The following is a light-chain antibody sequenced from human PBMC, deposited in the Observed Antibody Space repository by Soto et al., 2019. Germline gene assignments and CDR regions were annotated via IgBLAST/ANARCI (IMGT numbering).Light chain of an antibody. CDR1: QSVLYSSNKKKY. CDR3: QQYYSTPPLT. CDR2: WAS. Sequence: DIVMTQSPDSLAVSLGERATINCKSSQSVLYSSNKKKYLAWYQQKPGQPPKLLIYWASTRESGVPDRFSGSGSGTDFTLTISSLQAEDVAVYYCQQYYSTPPLTFGGGTKVEIK. V-gene: IGKV4-1*01. J-gene: IGKJ4*01.